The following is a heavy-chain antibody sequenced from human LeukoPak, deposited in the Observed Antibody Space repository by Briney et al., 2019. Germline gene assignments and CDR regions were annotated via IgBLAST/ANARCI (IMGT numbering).Heavy chain of an antibody. CDR1: GYSLTRYW. CDR2: IYPRESYT. D-gene: IGHD5-24*01. Sequence: GESLNISWQGSGYSLTRYWLGWVRQMPAKGLECRGVIYPRESYTRYSPSFQGQVTISADKSISTAYLRWSSMKASDTAMYYCARLRGGKDSYGYTSRDVYNGVYYWGQGTLVFVSS. CDR3: ARLRGGKDSYGYTSRDVYNGVYY. J-gene: IGHJ4*02. V-gene: IGHV5-51*01.